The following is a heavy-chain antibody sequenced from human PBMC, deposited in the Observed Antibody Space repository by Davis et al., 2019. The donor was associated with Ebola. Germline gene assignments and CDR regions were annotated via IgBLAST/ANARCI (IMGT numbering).Heavy chain of an antibody. Sequence: PGGSLSLSCVASGFTFSSYAMSWVRQAPGKGLEWVSGISGSSTYYADSVTGRFTISRDNAKDTLYLQNNSLRAEDTAVYYCTRILRGYWGQGALVTVSS. D-gene: IGHD2-15*01. V-gene: IGHV3-23*01. J-gene: IGHJ4*02. CDR3: TRILRGY. CDR1: GFTFSSYA. CDR2: ISGSST.